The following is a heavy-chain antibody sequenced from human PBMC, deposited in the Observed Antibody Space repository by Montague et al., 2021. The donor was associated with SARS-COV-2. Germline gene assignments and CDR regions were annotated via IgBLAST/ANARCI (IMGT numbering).Heavy chain of an antibody. CDR3: ATSVGWGSTGRFDF. V-gene: IGHV1-24*01. Sequence: SVKVSCKVSGYSLTELPVHWVRQAPGKGLEWMGGVDPEDGKTIYAQNFQGRLTIAEDTSADTAYMELSSLRSDDTAVYYCATSVGWGSTGRFDFWGQGTLVTVSS. D-gene: IGHD5/OR15-5a*01. J-gene: IGHJ4*02. CDR2: VDPEDGKT. CDR1: GYSLTELP.